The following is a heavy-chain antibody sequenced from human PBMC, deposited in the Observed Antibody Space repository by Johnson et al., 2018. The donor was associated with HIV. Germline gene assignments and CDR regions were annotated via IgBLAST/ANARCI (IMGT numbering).Heavy chain of an antibody. D-gene: IGHD6-13*01. CDR3: ADSSPFYAFDI. J-gene: IGHJ3*02. V-gene: IGHV3-9*01. CDR1: GFTFDDYA. Sequence: VQLVESGGGLVQPGRSLRLSCAASGFTFDDYAMHWVRQAPGTGLEWVSGISWNSGSIGYADSVKGRFTISRDNSKNTLYLQMNSLRAEDTAVYYCADSSPFYAFDIWGQGTMVTVSS. CDR2: ISWNSGSI.